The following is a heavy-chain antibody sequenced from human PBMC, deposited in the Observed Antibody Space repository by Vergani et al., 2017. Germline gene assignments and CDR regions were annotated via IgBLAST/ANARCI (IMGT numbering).Heavy chain of an antibody. Sequence: QVQLVQSGAEVKKSGASVKVSCKTPGYTFSNYYMHWVRQAPGQGFEWMGIINPSGGHTNYAQKFQGRVTMTRDTSTSTVYMDLSSLRSEDTAIYYCARGDYGILTGYRYWGQGTLVTGSA. CDR3: ARGDYGILTGYRY. V-gene: IGHV1-46*03. D-gene: IGHD3-9*01. J-gene: IGHJ4*02. CDR2: INPSGGHT. CDR1: GYTFSNYY.